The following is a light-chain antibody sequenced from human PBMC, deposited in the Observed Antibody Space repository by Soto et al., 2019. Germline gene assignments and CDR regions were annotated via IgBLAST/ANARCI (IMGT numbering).Light chain of an antibody. Sequence: EIVLTQSPGTLSLSPGDRATLSCRASQSVRSNFLAWYQQQPGQAPKLLIPGASSRATGIPDRFSGSGSGTDFTLTISRLEPEDFALYSCQQYGTSPGTFGQGTKLEIK. J-gene: IGKJ2*02. V-gene: IGKV3-20*01. CDR2: GAS. CDR3: QQYGTSPGT. CDR1: QSVRSNF.